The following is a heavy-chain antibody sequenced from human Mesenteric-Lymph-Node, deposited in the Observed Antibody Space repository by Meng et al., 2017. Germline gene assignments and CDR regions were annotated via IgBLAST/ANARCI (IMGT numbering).Heavy chain of an antibody. V-gene: IGHV3-23*01. CDR1: GFTFSNYG. J-gene: IGHJ4*02. CDR3: AKDRYGGNGGGLDN. CDR2: MSGGGAGR. D-gene: IGHD4-23*01. Sequence: GGSLRLSCAASGFTFSNYGISWVRQVPGKGLEWVSSMSGGGAGRYYADSVKGRFTISRDNSKNTVDLQMTSLRAEDTAVYYCAKDRYGGNGGGLDNWGQGTLVTVSS.